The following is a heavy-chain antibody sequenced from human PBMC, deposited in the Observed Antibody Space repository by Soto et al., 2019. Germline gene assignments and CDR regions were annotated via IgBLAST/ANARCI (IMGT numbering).Heavy chain of an antibody. CDR3: ARHLYDNRKYLDALDV. D-gene: IGHD3-22*01. Sequence: PGESLKISCNVSGYSFTTFWISWVRQMPEKGLEWMGRLDPADSFTYYSPSFQGHVTISVDKSINTAYLQWSSLKASDTAIYYCARHLYDNRKYLDALDVWGQGTMVTVSS. CDR2: LDPADSFT. J-gene: IGHJ3*01. CDR1: GYSFTTFW. V-gene: IGHV5-10-1*01.